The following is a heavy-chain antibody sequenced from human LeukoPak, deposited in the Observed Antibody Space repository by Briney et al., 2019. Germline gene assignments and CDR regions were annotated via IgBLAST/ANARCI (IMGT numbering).Heavy chain of an antibody. CDR1: GFTFSSYG. J-gene: IGHJ4*02. V-gene: IGHV3-30*18. Sequence: GGSLRLSCAASGFTFSSYGMHRVRQAPGKGLEWVAVISNDESKKYYADSVKGRFTISRDHSKNTLSLQVSSLRAEDTAVYYCAKDRYSYAFEYFESWGQGTLVTVSS. CDR3: AKDRYSYAFEYFES. CDR2: ISNDESKK. D-gene: IGHD3-16*01.